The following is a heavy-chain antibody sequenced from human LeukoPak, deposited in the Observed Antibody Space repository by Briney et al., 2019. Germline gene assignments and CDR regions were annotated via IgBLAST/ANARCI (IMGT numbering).Heavy chain of an antibody. CDR2: IKPDGSEK. CDR1: GFTFSVHW. CDR3: ARELSWSGRDY. D-gene: IGHD3-3*01. V-gene: IGHV3-7*01. J-gene: IGHJ4*02. Sequence: GGSLRLSCAASGFTFSVHWMSWVRQAPGKGLEWVANIKPDGSEKNYVDSVRGRFTISIDNAKNSLYLQMNSLRVEDTAVYWCARELSWSGRDYWGQGTLVTVSS.